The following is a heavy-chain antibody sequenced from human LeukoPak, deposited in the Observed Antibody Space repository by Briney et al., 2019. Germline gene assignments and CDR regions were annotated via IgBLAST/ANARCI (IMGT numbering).Heavy chain of an antibody. D-gene: IGHD2-2*01. CDR3: ARVYCSNTSCYYFDY. Sequence: GGSLRLSCAASGFTFSTYSMNWVRQAPGKGLEWVSSITGSSSFIYYADSVKGRFTISRDNVRNSLHLQMNSLRAEDTAVYYCARVYCSNTSCYYFDYWGQGTLVTVSS. J-gene: IGHJ4*02. CDR2: ITGSSSFI. CDR1: GFTFSTYS. V-gene: IGHV3-21*01.